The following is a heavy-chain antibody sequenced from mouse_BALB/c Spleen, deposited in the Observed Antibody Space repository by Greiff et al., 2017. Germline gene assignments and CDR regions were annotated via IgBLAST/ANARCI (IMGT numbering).Heavy chain of an antibody. Sequence: VQLKESGPGLVKPSQSLSLTCSVTGYSITSGYYWNWIRQFPGNKLEWMGYISYDGSNNYNPSLKNRISITRDTSKNQFFLKLNSVTTEDTATYYCVRRSRLDYWGQGTSVTVSS. CDR2: ISYDGSN. CDR1: GYSITSGYY. CDR3: VRRSRLDY. J-gene: IGHJ4*01. V-gene: IGHV3-6*02.